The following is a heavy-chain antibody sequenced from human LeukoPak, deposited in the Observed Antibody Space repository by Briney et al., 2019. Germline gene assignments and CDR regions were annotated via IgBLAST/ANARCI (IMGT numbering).Heavy chain of an antibody. D-gene: IGHD4-17*01. CDR3: ARGQYAYGDYEGLLDY. CDR1: GFTFSNYW. Sequence: QPGGSLRLSCAGSGFTFSNYWMHWVRQVPGKGLEWVAVIWYGGSNKYYADSVKGRFTISRDNSKNTLYLQMNSLRAEDTAVYYCARGQYAYGDYEGLLDYWGQGTLVTVSS. J-gene: IGHJ4*02. V-gene: IGHV3-33*08. CDR2: IWYGGSNK.